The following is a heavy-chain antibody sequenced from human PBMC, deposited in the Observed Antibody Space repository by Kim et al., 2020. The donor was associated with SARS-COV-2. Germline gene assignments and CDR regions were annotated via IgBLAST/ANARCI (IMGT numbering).Heavy chain of an antibody. V-gene: IGHV1-46*01. CDR3: ARDRSMVRGATPFDY. Sequence: KFQGRVTMTRDTSTSTVYMELSSLRSDDTAVYYCARDRSMVRGATPFDYWGQGTLVTVSS. J-gene: IGHJ4*02. D-gene: IGHD3-10*01.